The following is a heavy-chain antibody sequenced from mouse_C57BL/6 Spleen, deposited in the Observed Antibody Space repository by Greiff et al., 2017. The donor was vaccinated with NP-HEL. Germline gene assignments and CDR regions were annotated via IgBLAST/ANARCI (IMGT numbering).Heavy chain of an antibody. J-gene: IGHJ2*01. CDR2: IYPGDGDT. CDR1: GYAFSSSW. V-gene: IGHV1-82*01. CDR3: AKEIGV. D-gene: IGHD2-14*01. Sequence: QVQLQQSGPELVKPGASVKISCKASGYAFSSSWMNWVQQRPGKGLEWIGRIYPGDGDTNYNGKFKGKATLTADKSSSTAYMQLSSLTSEKAAVYFCAKEIGVWGQGTTLTVSS.